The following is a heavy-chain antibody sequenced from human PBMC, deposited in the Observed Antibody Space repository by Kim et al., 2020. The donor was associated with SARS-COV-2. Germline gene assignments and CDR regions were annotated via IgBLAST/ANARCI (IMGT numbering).Heavy chain of an antibody. CDR3: ARGDPMVRGVIDY. V-gene: IGHV3-23*01. CDR1: GFTFSSYA. Sequence: GGSLRLSCAASGFTFSSYAMSWVRQAPGKGLEWVSAISGSGGSIYYADSVKGRFTISRDNSKNTLYLQMNSLRAEDTAVYYCARGDPMVRGVIDYWGQGTLVTVSS. J-gene: IGHJ4*02. D-gene: IGHD3-10*01. CDR2: ISGSGGSI.